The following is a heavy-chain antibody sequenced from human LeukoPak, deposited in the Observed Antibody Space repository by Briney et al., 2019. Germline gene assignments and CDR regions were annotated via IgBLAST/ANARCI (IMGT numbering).Heavy chain of an antibody. D-gene: IGHD2-8*01. CDR2: ISGSGGGT. V-gene: IGHV3-23*01. CDR1: GFTFRSYA. Sequence: PGGSLRLSCAASGFTFRSYAMSWVPQAPGKGLGWVSGISGSGGGTYNADSVKGRFTLSRDNTKKTLYLQMKTLRAQDTAVYYCAKNGVNYWYFDLWGRGTLVTVSS. J-gene: IGHJ2*01. CDR3: AKNGVNYWYFDL.